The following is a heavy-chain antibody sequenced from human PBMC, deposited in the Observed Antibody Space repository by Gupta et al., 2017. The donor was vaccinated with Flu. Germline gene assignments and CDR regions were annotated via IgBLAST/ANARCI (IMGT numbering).Heavy chain of an antibody. V-gene: IGHV4-59*12. CDR3: ARSGAVTTYYYSMDV. CDR2: IFYNGNT. J-gene: IGHJ6*03. Sequence: RQSPGKGLEWIGYIFYNGNTNYKSSLRSRVTMSVDTSKNQFSLKLRSVTAADTAVYYCARSGAVTTYYYSMDVWGKGTTVTVSS. D-gene: IGHD4-17*01.